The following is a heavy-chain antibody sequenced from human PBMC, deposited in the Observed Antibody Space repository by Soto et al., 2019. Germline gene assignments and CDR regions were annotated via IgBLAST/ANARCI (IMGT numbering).Heavy chain of an antibody. J-gene: IGHJ4*02. CDR3: ARWVEVSLDYFDS. Sequence: SETQSLTSTVSGGYMVNRYYYWSWVRQDPGKGLEWIGHIFHSGRTYYNPSLKSRVSISVDTSKNQFSLYLSSMTAADTAIYYCARWVEVSLDYFDSWGQGTPVTVSS. V-gene: IGHV4-31*03. CDR2: IFHSGRT. D-gene: IGHD2-15*01. CDR1: GGYMVNRYYY.